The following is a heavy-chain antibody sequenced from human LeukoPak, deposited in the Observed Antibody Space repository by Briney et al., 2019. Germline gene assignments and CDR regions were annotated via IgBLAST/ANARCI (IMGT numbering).Heavy chain of an antibody. CDR1: GYTFTDYY. V-gene: IGHV1-2*02. J-gene: IGHJ5*02. CDR2: INPYSGGT. CDR3: ARAGGRSWFDP. Sequence: GASVKVSCKASGYTFTDYYMHWVRQAPGQGLEWMGWINPYSGGTNYEQKFQGRVTMTRDTSISTAYMELSRLTSDDTAVYYCARAGGRSWFDPWGQGTLVTVSS.